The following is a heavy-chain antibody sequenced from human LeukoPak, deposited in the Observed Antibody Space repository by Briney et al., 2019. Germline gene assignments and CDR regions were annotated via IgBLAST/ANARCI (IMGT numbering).Heavy chain of an antibody. Sequence: ASVNVSCKASGYTFTNFGISWVRQAPGQGLEWMGWISGNNDAPKFQGRVTMTTDTSTSTAYMELRSLTSDDTAVYYCARDGEYSSSWYETAFDYWGQGTLVTVSS. CDR1: GYTFTNFG. V-gene: IGHV1-18*01. CDR2: ISGNN. CDR3: ARDGEYSSSWYETAFDY. D-gene: IGHD6-13*01. J-gene: IGHJ4*02.